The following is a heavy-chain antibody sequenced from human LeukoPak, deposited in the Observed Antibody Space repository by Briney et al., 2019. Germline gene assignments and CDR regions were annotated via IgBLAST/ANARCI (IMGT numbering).Heavy chain of an antibody. CDR2: VYSRGSI. CDR1: GGSMNTISYY. V-gene: IGHV4-39*07. Sequence: SETLSLTFTVSGGSMNTISYYWVWIRQAPEKGLEWIGSVYSRGSIYSNPSLRSRVTISLDTSKNQFSLNLSSVTVADTAVYYCARGRDSRGYQFMGFDSWGQGTLVTVSS. D-gene: IGHD3-22*01. J-gene: IGHJ4*02. CDR3: ARGRDSRGYQFMGFDS.